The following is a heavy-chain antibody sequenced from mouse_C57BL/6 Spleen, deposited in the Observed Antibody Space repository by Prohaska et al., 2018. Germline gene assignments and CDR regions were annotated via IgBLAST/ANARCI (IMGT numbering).Heavy chain of an antibody. J-gene: IGHJ3*01. CDR2: INTSIGYT. CDR1: GYTFTTYW. Sequence: LKLSSKASGYTFTTYWMHWLKPRPGQGLEWIGYINTSIGYTKYNQKFKDKATLTADKSSRTAYMQLSSLTYEDSAVYYCARGNDYDGGFAYWGQGTLVTVSA. V-gene: IGHV1-7*01. CDR3: ARGNDYDGGFAY. D-gene: IGHD2-4*01.